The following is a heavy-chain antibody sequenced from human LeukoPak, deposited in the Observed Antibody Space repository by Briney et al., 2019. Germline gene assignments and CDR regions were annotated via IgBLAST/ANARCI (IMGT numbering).Heavy chain of an antibody. Sequence: GASVKVSCKASGYTFTSYGISWVRQAPGQGLEWMGWISAYNGNTDYAQTLQGRVTMTTDTSTSTAYMELRSVRSDDTAVYYCARVTQTDYDFDYWGQGTLVTVSS. J-gene: IGHJ4*02. D-gene: IGHD4-17*01. CDR3: ARVTQTDYDFDY. CDR2: ISAYNGNT. V-gene: IGHV1-18*01. CDR1: GYTFTSYG.